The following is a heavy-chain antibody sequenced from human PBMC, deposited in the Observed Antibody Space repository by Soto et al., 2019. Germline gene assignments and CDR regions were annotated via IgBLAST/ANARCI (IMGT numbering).Heavy chain of an antibody. CDR2: INTANGNT. V-gene: IGHV1-3*04. J-gene: IGHJ6*01. Sequence: ASVKVSCKASGYTFVNYAIHWVRQAPGQRLEWMGWINTANGNTKYSQNFQDRVTITRDTSASTAYMELSSLRSEDTAVYYCARDKRCSSVSCDDLWDDYDYGMDVWG. CDR1: GYTFVNYA. D-gene: IGHD2-2*01. CDR3: ARDKRCSSVSCDDLWDDYDYGMDV.